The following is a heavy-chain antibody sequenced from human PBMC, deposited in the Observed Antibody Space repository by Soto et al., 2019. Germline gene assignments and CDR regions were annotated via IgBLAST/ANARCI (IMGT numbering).Heavy chain of an antibody. CDR1: GGTFSNHI. CDR3: ARDRYCISTSCLRENGFDP. D-gene: IGHD2-2*01. Sequence: SVKVSCKASGGTFSNHIITWVRQAPGQGPEWMGRIIPMLDITNYAQKFQGRVTITADESTSTAYMELSSLRSEDTAVYYCARDRYCISTSCLRENGFDPWAQETLFTVSS. J-gene: IGHJ5*02. V-gene: IGHV1-69*04. CDR2: IIPMLDIT.